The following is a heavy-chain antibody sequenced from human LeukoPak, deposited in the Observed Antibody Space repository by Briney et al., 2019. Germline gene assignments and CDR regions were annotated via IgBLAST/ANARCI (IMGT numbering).Heavy chain of an antibody. CDR1: GYTFSDYY. V-gene: IGHV1-2*02. CDR3: ARVGIAIGGWFDP. Sequence: ASVKVSCKASGYTFSDYYMHWVRQAPGQGLEWMGWINPNSGGTNYAQKFQGRVTMTRDTSISTAYMEVTRLRSDDTAVYYCARVGIAIGGWFDPWGQGTLVTVSS. J-gene: IGHJ5*02. D-gene: IGHD2/OR15-2a*01. CDR2: INPNSGGT.